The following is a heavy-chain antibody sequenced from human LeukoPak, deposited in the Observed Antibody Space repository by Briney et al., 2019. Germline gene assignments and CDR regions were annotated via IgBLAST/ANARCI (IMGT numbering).Heavy chain of an antibody. Sequence: KPSETLSLTCAVSGYSISSGSYWGWVRQPPGKGLEWIATIYHSGSTYYNPSLQSRVTISMDTSKNQFSLMLTSVTAADTAVYYCARDFPRGVIGENAVGLIGNWGQGTLVTVSS. CDR2: IYHSGST. CDR1: GYSISSGSY. J-gene: IGHJ4*02. CDR3: ARDFPRGVIGENAVGLIGN. D-gene: IGHD3-22*01. V-gene: IGHV4-38-2*02.